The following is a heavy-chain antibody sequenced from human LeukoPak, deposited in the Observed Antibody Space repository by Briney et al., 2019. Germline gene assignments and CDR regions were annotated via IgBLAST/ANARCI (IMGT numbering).Heavy chain of an antibody. V-gene: IGHV3-53*01. J-gene: IGHJ6*02. CDR2: IYGGGST. D-gene: IGHD2-2*01. Sequence: GGSLRLSCAASGFTVGSNYMSWVRQAPGKGLEWVSVIYGGGSTYYADSVKGRFTISRDNSKNTLYLRMNSLRAEDTAVYYCARGSPYHPHYYGMDVWGQGTTVTVSS. CDR1: GFTVGSNY. CDR3: ARGSPYHPHYYGMDV.